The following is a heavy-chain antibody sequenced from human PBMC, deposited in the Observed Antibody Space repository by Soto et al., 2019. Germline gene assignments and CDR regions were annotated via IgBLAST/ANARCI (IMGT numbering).Heavy chain of an antibody. D-gene: IGHD3-22*01. V-gene: IGHV4-59*01. CDR1: GGSTSSYY. Sequence: PSETLSLTCTVSGGSTSSYYWSWIRQPPGKGLEWIGYIYYSGSTNYNPSLKGRVTISVDTSKNQFSLKLSSVTAADTAVYYCAREGYYDSSGYFDYWGQGTLVTVSS. CDR3: AREGYYDSSGYFDY. J-gene: IGHJ4*02. CDR2: IYYSGST.